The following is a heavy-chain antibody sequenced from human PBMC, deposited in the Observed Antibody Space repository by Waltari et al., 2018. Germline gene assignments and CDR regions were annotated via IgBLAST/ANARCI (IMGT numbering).Heavy chain of an antibody. V-gene: IGHV3-48*03. CDR2: ISSSGSTR. D-gene: IGHD4-17*01. J-gene: IGHJ2*01. Sequence: EVQLVESGGGLVQPGGSLRLSCAASGFTFSSYEMNWVRQAPGKGLGWVSYISSSGSTRYYADSVKGRFTISRDNAKNSLYLQMNSLRAEDTAVYYCARTVLDYGDYRCWYFDLWGRGTLVTVSS. CDR3: ARTVLDYGDYRCWYFDL. CDR1: GFTFSSYE.